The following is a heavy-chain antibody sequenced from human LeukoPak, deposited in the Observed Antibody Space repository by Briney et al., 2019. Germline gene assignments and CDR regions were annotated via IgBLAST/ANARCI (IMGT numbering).Heavy chain of an antibody. J-gene: IGHJ5*02. D-gene: IGHD1-26*01. CDR3: VTVGMTSIWSYLRFDP. Sequence: PGGSLRLSCLASGFTFSTNSMHWVRQAPGKGLEFVSAITSNGGSTYYADSVKGRFTISRDNSKNTLYLQMSSLRAEDTAVYYCVTVGMTSIWSYLRFDPRGQGTLVSVSS. CDR1: GFTFSTNS. CDR2: ITSNGGST. V-gene: IGHV3-64D*08.